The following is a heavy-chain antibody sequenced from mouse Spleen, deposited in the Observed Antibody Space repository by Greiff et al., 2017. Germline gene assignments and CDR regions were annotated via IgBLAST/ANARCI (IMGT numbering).Heavy chain of an antibody. V-gene: IGHV1-85*01. CDR2: IYPRDGST. CDR3: ARRDYDDY. CDR1: GYTFTSYD. D-gene: IGHD2-4*01. J-gene: IGHJ2*01. Sequence: VKLQESGPELVKPGASVKLSCKASGYTFTSYDINWVKQRPGQGLEWIGWIYPRDGSTKYNEKFKGKATLTVDTSSSTAYMELHSLTSEDSAVYFCARRDYDDYWGQGTTLTVSS.